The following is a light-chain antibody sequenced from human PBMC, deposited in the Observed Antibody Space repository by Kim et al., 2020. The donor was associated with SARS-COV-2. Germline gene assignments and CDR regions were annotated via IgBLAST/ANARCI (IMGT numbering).Light chain of an antibody. Sequence: SSELTQDPAVSVALGQTVRITCQGDSLRSYFASWYRQKPGQAPVLVIYGKSNRPSGIPDRFSGSNSGNTASLTITGAQAEDEADYYCNSRDSSGNHWVFGGGTQLTVL. V-gene: IGLV3-19*01. CDR1: SLRSYF. J-gene: IGLJ3*02. CDR2: GKS. CDR3: NSRDSSGNHWV.